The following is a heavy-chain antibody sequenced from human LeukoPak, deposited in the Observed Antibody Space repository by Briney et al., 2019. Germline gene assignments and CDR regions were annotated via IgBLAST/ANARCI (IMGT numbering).Heavy chain of an antibody. V-gene: IGHV3-74*01. D-gene: IGHD4-17*01. Sequence: SGGSLRLSCAASGFTFSTYWMHWVRQAPGMGLVWLSRISSDGSSTNYADSVKGRFTISRDNAKNTLYLQMNSLRAEDTAVYYCARDYGEGGYYFDYWGQGTLVTVSS. CDR1: GFTFSTYW. J-gene: IGHJ4*02. CDR2: ISSDGSST. CDR3: ARDYGEGGYYFDY.